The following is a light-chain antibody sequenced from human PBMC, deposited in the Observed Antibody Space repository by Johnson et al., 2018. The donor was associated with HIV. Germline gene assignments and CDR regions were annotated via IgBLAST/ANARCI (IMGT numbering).Light chain of an antibody. CDR1: SSNIGNNY. J-gene: IGLJ1*01. Sequence: QSVLTQPPSVSAAPGQKVTISCSGRSSNIGNNYVSWYQQLPGKAPKLFIFDNNKRPSGIPDRFSGSKSGTSATLGITGLQTEDEADYFCGTWDSCLSAGTRYVFGTGTKVTVL. CDR2: DNN. V-gene: IGLV1-51*01. CDR3: GTWDSCLSAGTRYV.